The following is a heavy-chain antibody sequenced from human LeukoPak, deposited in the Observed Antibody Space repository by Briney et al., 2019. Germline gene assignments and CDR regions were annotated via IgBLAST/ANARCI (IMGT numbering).Heavy chain of an antibody. D-gene: IGHD2-15*01. CDR2: INHSGST. CDR3: ARGRGYCSGGSCYWGWFNRFDP. CDR1: GGSFSGYY. V-gene: IGHV4-34*01. J-gene: IGHJ5*02. Sequence: SETLSLTCAVYGGSFSGYYWSWIRQPPGKGLEWIGEINHSGSTNYNPSLKSRVTISVDTSKNQFSLKLSSVTAADTAVYYCARGRGYCSGGSCYWGWFNRFDPWGQGTLVTVSS.